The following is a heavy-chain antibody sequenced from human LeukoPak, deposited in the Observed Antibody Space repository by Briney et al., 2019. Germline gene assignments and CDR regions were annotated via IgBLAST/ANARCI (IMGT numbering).Heavy chain of an antibody. CDR3: ARDPLGYDAFDI. V-gene: IGHV4-59*01. CDR1: GGSISSYY. J-gene: IGHJ3*02. Sequence: SETLSLTCTVSGGSISSYYWSWVRQPPGEGLEWVGYIYYSGSTNYNPSLKRRVTISVDTSKNQFSLKLSSVTAADTAVYYCARDPLGYDAFDIWGQGTMVTVSS. CDR2: IYYSGST. D-gene: IGHD1-26*01.